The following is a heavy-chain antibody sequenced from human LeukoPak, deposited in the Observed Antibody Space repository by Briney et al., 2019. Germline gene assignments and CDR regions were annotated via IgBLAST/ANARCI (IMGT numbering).Heavy chain of an antibody. CDR3: AGGGSGWSVSAY. V-gene: IGHV1-2*02. CDR1: GYTFTGYF. Sequence: ASVKVSCKASGYTFTGYFMHWVRQAPGQGLEWMGWINAISGDTNYAQKFRGRVTMTRDTSINTAYMELTRLTSDDTAVYYCAGGGSGWSVSAYWGQGTRVTVSS. CDR2: INAISGDT. D-gene: IGHD6-19*01. J-gene: IGHJ4*02.